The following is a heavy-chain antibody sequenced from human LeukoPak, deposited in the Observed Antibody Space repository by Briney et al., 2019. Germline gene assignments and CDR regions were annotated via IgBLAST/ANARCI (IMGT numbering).Heavy chain of an antibody. CDR1: GFTFSNFG. J-gene: IGHJ6*03. Sequence: PGGSLRLSCAASGFTFSNFGMNWVRQAPGKGLEGVSYISSNSTIYYADSVKGRFTISRDNAKNSLYLQMNRLRAEDTAVYYCARDQGFSYYYYYMDVWGKGTTVTVSS. V-gene: IGHV3-48*01. CDR2: ISSNSTI. CDR3: ARDQGFSYYYYYMDV. D-gene: IGHD3-3*01.